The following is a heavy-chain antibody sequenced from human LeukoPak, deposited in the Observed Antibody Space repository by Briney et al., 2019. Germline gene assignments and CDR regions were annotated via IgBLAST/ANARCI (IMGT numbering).Heavy chain of an antibody. CDR3: ARLRYSNYLDY. D-gene: IGHD4-11*01. V-gene: IGHV4-39*01. CDR2: IYYSAST. Sequence: SETLSLTCTVSGGSISSSSYYWGWIRQPPGKGLEWIGSIYYSASTYYNPSLKSRVTISVDTSKNQFSLKLSSVTAADTAVYYCARLRYSNYLDYWGQGTLVTVSS. CDR1: GGSISSSSYY. J-gene: IGHJ4*02.